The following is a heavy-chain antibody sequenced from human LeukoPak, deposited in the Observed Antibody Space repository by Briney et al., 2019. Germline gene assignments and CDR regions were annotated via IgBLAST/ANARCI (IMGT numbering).Heavy chain of an antibody. CDR3: ARGVAAAGTIWFDP. CDR2: IYTSGST. J-gene: IGHJ5*02. CDR1: GGSISSGSYY. V-gene: IGHV4-61*02. D-gene: IGHD6-13*01. Sequence: PSQTLSLTCTVSGGSISSGSYYWSWIRQPAGKGLEWIGSIYTSGSTNYNPSLKSRVTISVDTSKNQFSLKLSSVTAADTAVYYCARGVAAAGTIWFDPWGQGTLVTVSS.